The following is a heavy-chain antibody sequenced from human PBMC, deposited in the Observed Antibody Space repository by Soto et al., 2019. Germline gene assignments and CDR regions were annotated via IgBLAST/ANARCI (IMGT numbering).Heavy chain of an antibody. D-gene: IGHD1-26*01. CDR1: GGTFTSTA. J-gene: IGHJ6*02. CDR3: AASAGLDQPPNYYGFKL. CDR2: IIPVLGTP. Sequence: QVLLVQSSAEVKKPGSSVKVSCKASGGTFTSTAFSWVRQAPGQGLEWMGGIIPVLGTPNYAQKFQARLTVTADASTTNVQLEMSSLRSDDTAVFYCAASAGLDQPPNYYGFKLLGQGTTVTVSS. V-gene: IGHV1-69*01.